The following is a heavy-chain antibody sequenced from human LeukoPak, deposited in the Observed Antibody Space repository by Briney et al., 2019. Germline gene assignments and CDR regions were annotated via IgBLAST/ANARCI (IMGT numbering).Heavy chain of an antibody. CDR3: AYSSLST. Sequence: GGSLRLSCAASGFAISSYGMHWVRQAPGKGLEGVAFIHSDGINKYYPDSVKGRFTISRDNSKNTLYLQMNSLRAEDTAVYYCAYSSLSTWGQGTLVTVSS. V-gene: IGHV3-30*02. J-gene: IGHJ4*02. CDR1: GFAISSYG. D-gene: IGHD6-19*01. CDR2: IHSDGINK.